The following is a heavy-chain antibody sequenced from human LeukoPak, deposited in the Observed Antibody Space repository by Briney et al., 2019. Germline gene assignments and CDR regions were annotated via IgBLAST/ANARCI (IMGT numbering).Heavy chain of an antibody. J-gene: IGHJ4*02. Sequence: SSETLSLTCTVSGGSISSSSYYWGWIRQPPGKGPEWIGSINYSGNTYYNPSLKSRVTISVDTSKTHFSLKLSSVTAADTAVYYCARRNLKLHFGSGRFFDYWGQGTLVTVSS. CDR2: INYSGNT. V-gene: IGHV4-39*02. CDR3: ARRNLKLHFGSGRFFDY. D-gene: IGHD3-10*01. CDR1: GGSISSSSYY.